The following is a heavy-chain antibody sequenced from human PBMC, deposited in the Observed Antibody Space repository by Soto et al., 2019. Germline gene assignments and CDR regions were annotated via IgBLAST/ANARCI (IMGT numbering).Heavy chain of an antibody. CDR3: ARGRRWSTYDS. CDR1: GGSLENYY. Sequence: SETLSLTCAVSGGSLENYYWTWIRQSPERGLEWIGEVVHSGLTNYNPSLMSRVSISLDTSNTQFSLRLTSVTAAYTSVYYCARGRRWSTYDSWGQGTLFTVSS. CDR2: VVHSGLT. J-gene: IGHJ4*02. D-gene: IGHD2-15*01. V-gene: IGHV4-34*01.